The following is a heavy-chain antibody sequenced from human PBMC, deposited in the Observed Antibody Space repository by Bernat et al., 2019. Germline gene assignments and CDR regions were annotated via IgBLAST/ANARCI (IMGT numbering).Heavy chain of an antibody. J-gene: IGHJ5*02. CDR3: ATIAYDFWSWYWFDP. CDR2: IYYSGST. V-gene: IGHV4-30-4*01. Sequence: QVQLQESGPGLVKPSQTLSLTCTVSGGSISSGDYYWSWIRQPPGKGLEWIGYIYYSGSTYYNPSLKSRVTLSVDTSKNQFSLKMSSVTAADTAVYYCATIAYDFWSWYWFDPWGQGTLVTVSS. D-gene: IGHD3-3*01. CDR1: GGSISSGDYY.